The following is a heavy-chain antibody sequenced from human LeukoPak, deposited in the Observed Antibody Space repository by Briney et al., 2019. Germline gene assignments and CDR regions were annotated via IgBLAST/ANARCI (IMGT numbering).Heavy chain of an antibody. CDR2: ISYDGSNK. CDR1: GFTFSNYA. J-gene: IGHJ2*01. V-gene: IGHV3-30*04. CDR3: AKVYYDFWSGRPGYFDL. D-gene: IGHD3-3*01. Sequence: GGSLRLSCAASGFTFSNYALHWVRQAPGKGLEWVAVISYDGSNKYYADSVKGRFTISRDNSKNTLYLQMNSLRAEDTAVYYCAKVYYDFWSGRPGYFDLRGRGTLVSVSS.